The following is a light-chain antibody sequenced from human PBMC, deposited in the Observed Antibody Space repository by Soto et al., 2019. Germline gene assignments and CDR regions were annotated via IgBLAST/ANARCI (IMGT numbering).Light chain of an antibody. CDR2: GAS. CDR3: QQYHNWPPVT. J-gene: IGKJ4*01. Sequence: EIVMTQSPATLSVSPGGRATLSCRASQSISGALAWYQQKPGQAPRLLIYGASTRATGIPARFSGRGSGTEFSLTISSLQSEDFAVYYCQQYHNWPPVTFGGGTKVDIK. V-gene: IGKV3-15*01. CDR1: QSISGA.